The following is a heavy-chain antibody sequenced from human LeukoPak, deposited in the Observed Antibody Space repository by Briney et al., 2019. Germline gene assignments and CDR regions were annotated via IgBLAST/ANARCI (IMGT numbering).Heavy chain of an antibody. CDR2: INTNTGNP. Sequence: ASVKVSCKTSGYTFTSYAISWVRQAPGQGLEWMGWINTNTGNPTYAQGFTGRYAFSLDTSVSTAYLQISGLQADDTAVYYCASRKLGNDYWGQGTLVTVSS. CDR1: GYTFTSYA. D-gene: IGHD7-27*01. CDR3: ASRKLGNDY. J-gene: IGHJ4*02. V-gene: IGHV7-4-1*02.